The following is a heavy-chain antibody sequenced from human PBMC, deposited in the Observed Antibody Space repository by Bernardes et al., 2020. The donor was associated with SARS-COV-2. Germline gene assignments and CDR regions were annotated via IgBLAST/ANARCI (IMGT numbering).Heavy chain of an antibody. Sequence: GGPLRLSCAASGFTVSNNYMSWVRQAPGKGLEWVSIIYSDGSPHYADSVKGRFTVSRDNSKNTLYLQMNSLRPEDTAVYFCSRDRGGGYSDYWGQGTLVTVSS. CDR2: IYSDGSP. CDR3: SRDRGGGYSDY. D-gene: IGHD3-16*01. CDR1: GFTVSNNY. V-gene: IGHV3-66*02. J-gene: IGHJ4*02.